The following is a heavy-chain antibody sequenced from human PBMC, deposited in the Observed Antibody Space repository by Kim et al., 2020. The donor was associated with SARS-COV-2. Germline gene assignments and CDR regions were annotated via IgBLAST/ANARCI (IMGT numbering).Heavy chain of an antibody. V-gene: IGHV4-31*03. CDR3: ARVLHVTHIYYFDY. Sequence: SETLSLTCTVSGGSISSGGYYWSWIRQHPGKGLEWIGYIYYSGSTYYNPSLKSRVTISVDTSKNQFSLKLSSVTAADTAVYYCARVLHVTHIYYFDYWGQGTLVTVSS. J-gene: IGHJ4*02. CDR2: IYYSGST. D-gene: IGHD2-21*01. CDR1: GGSISSGGYY.